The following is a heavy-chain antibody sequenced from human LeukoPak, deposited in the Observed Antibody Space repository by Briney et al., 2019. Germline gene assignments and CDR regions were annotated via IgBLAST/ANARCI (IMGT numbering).Heavy chain of an antibody. CDR2: IWNDGSYK. V-gene: IGHV3-33*01. D-gene: IGHD6-13*01. Sequence: PGVSLRLSCAASGFTFTTYGMHWVRQDPGKGLEWVAVIWNDGSYKHYADSVKGRFTISRDDSKNTIYLQMNSLRAEDTAVYYCARDLWQQMIQGYDYWGQGTLVTVSS. CDR3: ARDLWQQMIQGYDY. CDR1: GFTFTTYG. J-gene: IGHJ4*02.